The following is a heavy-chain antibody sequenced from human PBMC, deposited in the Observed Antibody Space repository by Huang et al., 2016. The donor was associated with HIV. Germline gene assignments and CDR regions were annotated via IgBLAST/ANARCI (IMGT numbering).Heavy chain of an antibody. CDR3: SPSGDDYFYFYMDV. J-gene: IGHJ6*03. Sequence: QLVESGGDSVQSGRSLRLSCRGSGFIFNDFGINWFRQSPGKGVEWIGFVRSKAFGGASKSAPSVKDRFTVSRDEAKNVAFLQMDNLQVDDTAIYYCSPSGDDYFYFYMDVWGNGTTVIVS. CDR2: VRSKAFGGAS. D-gene: IGHD4-17*01. CDR1: GFIFNDFG. V-gene: IGHV3-49*03.